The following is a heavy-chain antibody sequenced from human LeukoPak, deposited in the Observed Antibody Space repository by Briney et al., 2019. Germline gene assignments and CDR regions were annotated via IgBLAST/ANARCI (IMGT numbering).Heavy chain of an antibody. D-gene: IGHD6-13*01. J-gene: IGHJ4*02. V-gene: IGHV4-34*01. CDR2: INHSGST. CDR3: ARGARSSWYDY. Sequence: SETLSLTCTVSGGSISSYYWSWIRQPPGKGLEWIGEINHSGSTNYNPSLKSRVTISVDTSKNQFSLKLSSVTAADTAAYYCARGARSSWYDYWGQGTLVTVSS. CDR1: GGSISSYY.